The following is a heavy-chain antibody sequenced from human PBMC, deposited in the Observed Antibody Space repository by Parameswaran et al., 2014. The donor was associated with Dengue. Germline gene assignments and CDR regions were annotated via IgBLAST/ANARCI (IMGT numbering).Heavy chain of an antibody. CDR2: INPSGGST. J-gene: IGHJ4*02. CDR3: ARSLTRIAVAGGY. D-gene: IGHD6-19*01. Sequence: WVRQAPGQGLEWMGIINPSGGSTSYAQKFQGRVTMTRDTSTSTVYMELSSLRSEDTAVYYCARSLTRIAVAGGYWGQGTLVTVSS. V-gene: IGHV1-46*01.